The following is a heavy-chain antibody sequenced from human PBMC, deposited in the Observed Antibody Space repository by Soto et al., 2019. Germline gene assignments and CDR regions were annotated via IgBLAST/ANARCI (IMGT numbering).Heavy chain of an antibody. Sequence: GGSLRLSCAASAFIFSDYAMTWVRQAPGKGLEWVSTISRDAANTHYADSVKGRFTISRDNSKNTLYLQMSSLRGEDTASYYCAKDPSTGYADHWGQGTLVTVSS. CDR3: AKDPSTGYADH. CDR2: ISRDAANT. J-gene: IGHJ4*02. V-gene: IGHV3-23*01. CDR1: AFIFSDYA. D-gene: IGHD3-9*01.